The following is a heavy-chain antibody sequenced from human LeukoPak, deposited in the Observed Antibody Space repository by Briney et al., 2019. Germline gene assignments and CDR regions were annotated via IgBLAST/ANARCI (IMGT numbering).Heavy chain of an antibody. CDR2: ISYDGSNK. CDR1: GFTFSSYA. V-gene: IGHV3-30*04. D-gene: IGHD1-26*01. Sequence: GGSLRLSYAASGFTFSSYAMHWVRQAPGKGLEWVAVISYDGSNKYYADSVKGRFTISRDNSKNTLYLQMNSLRAEDTAVYYCARDSGSLDYWGQGTLVTVSS. J-gene: IGHJ4*02. CDR3: ARDSGSLDY.